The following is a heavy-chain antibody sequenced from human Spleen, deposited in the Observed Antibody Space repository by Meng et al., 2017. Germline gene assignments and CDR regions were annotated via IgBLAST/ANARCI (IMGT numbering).Heavy chain of an antibody. J-gene: IGHJ4*02. CDR1: GGSFSDYY. D-gene: IGHD4-11*01. CDR3: ARGPTTMAHDFDY. V-gene: IGHV4-34*01. CDR2: INHSGST. Sequence: WGAGLSKPSDALSLTCVVSGGSFSDYYWSWIRQPPGKGLERIGEINHSGSTNYNPSLESRATISVDTSQNNLSLKLSSVTAADSAVYYCARGPTTMAHDFDYWGQGTLVTVSS.